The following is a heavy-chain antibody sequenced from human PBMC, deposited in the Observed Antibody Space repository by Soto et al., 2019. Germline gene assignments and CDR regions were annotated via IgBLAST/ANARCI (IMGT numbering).Heavy chain of an antibody. J-gene: IGHJ3*02. CDR1: GYTFTNHY. V-gene: IGHV1-2*02. D-gene: IGHD3-22*01. CDR3: AALDSGAYYDDALDI. Sequence: QVQLVQSGAEVRKPGASVKVSCKASGYTFTNHYSHWVRQAPGQGLEWMGWVNPDSGGIKYAQRFQGGVTMTRDMPISTAYIELSSLGSEDTAVYFLAALDSGAYYDDALDIWGQGTMVSVSS. CDR2: VNPDSGGI.